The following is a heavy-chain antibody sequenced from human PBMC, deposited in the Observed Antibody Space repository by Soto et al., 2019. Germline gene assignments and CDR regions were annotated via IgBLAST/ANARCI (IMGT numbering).Heavy chain of an antibody. CDR2: ISWNSGSI. Sequence: EVQLVESGGGLVQPGRSLRLSCAASGFTFDDYAMHWVRQAPGKGLEWVSGISWNSGSIGYADSVKGRFTISRDNAKNSLYLQMNSLRAEDTALYYCAKAQGCSGGSCYSYYFDYWGQGILVTVSS. CDR3: AKAQGCSGGSCYSYYFDY. V-gene: IGHV3-9*01. D-gene: IGHD2-15*01. CDR1: GFTFDDYA. J-gene: IGHJ4*02.